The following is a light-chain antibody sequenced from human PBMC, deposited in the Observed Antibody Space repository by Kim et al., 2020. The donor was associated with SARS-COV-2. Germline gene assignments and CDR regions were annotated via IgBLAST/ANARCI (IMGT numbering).Light chain of an antibody. CDR1: QSVSSSY. CDR2: GAS. J-gene: IGKJ4*01. V-gene: IGKV3-20*01. CDR3: QQYGSSPPLT. Sequence: EIVLTLSPGTLSLSPGERATLSCRASQSVSSSYLAWYQQKPGQAPRLLIYGASSRATGIPDRFSGSGSGTDFTLTISRLEPEDFAVYYCQQYGSSPPLTFGGGTKVDIK.